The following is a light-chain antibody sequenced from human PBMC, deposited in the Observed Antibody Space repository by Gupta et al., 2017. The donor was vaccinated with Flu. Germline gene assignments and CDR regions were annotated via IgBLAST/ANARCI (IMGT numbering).Light chain of an antibody. Sequence: GANNMGSERVQLYQQKPGQAPVLIIQDDNARPSDIPERFSGSNSGDTATLTISRVEAGDEADYYCQLRDVTLDHPVFGGGTRLTVL. CDR2: DDN. V-gene: IGLV3-21*02. J-gene: IGLJ2*01. CDR1: NMGSER. CDR3: QLRDVTLDHPV.